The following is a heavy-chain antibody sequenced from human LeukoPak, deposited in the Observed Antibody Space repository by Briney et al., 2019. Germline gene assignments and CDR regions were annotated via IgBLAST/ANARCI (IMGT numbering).Heavy chain of an antibody. Sequence: GGSLKLSCAASGFTFSGSAMHWVRQASGKGLEWVGRIRSKANSYATAYAASVKGRFTISRDDSKNTAYLQMNSLKTEDTAVYYCTVLRYFDWLWQFDYWGQGTLVTVSS. CDR2: IRSKANSYAT. D-gene: IGHD3-9*01. J-gene: IGHJ4*02. CDR1: GFTFSGSA. CDR3: TVLRYFDWLWQFDY. V-gene: IGHV3-73*01.